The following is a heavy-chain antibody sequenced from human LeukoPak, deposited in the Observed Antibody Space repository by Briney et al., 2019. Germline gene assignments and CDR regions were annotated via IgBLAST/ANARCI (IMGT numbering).Heavy chain of an antibody. CDR2: IHPADGST. Sequence: ASVKVSCKTSGYTFSTYYMHWVRQAPRQGLEWLGIIHPADGSTSYTQKIQGRVTMTRDTATGTVYLELSRLRSEDTAVYWCARANGGGLDYWGQGTLITVSS. CDR3: ARANGGGLDY. V-gene: IGHV1-46*01. D-gene: IGHD3-10*01. CDR1: GYTFSTYY. J-gene: IGHJ4*02.